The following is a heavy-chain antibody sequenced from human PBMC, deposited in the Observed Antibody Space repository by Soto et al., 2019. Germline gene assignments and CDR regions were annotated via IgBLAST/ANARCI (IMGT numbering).Heavy chain of an antibody. V-gene: IGHV1-58*01. Sequence: SVKVSCKASGFTFTSSAVQWVRQARGQRLEWIGWIVVGSGDTNYVQKFQERVTITRDMSTSTAYMELSSLRSEDTAVYYCAADGEDIGYDSSGSPAAFDIWGQGTMVTVSS. J-gene: IGHJ3*02. CDR2: IVVGSGDT. CDR1: GFTFTSSA. CDR3: AADGEDIGYDSSGSPAAFDI. D-gene: IGHD3-22*01.